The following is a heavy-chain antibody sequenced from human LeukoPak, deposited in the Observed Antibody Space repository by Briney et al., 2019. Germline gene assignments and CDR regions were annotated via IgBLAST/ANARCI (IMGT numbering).Heavy chain of an antibody. Sequence: GGSLRLSCAASGFTFSSYAMNWVRQAPGKGLEWVAFISYDGSNKYYADSVKGRFTISRDNSKNTLYLQMNSLRAEDTAVYYCAKTLNRGGFFGVVIIDQYYGLDVWGQGTTVTVSS. CDR1: GFTFSSYA. J-gene: IGHJ6*02. CDR3: AKTLNRGGFFGVVIIDQYYGLDV. CDR2: ISYDGSNK. V-gene: IGHV3-30-3*02. D-gene: IGHD3-3*01.